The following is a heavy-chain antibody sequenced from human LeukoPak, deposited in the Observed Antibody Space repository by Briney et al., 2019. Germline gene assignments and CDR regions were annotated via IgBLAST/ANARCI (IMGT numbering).Heavy chain of an antibody. V-gene: IGHV1-69*13. CDR1: GGTFSSYA. Sequence: SVKVSCKASGGTFSSYAISWVRQAPGQGLEWMGGIIPIFGTANYAQKFQGRVTITADESTSTAYMELSSLRSEDTAVYYCATVSPYYYDSSGYLEHDYWGQGTLVTVSS. J-gene: IGHJ4*02. D-gene: IGHD3-22*01. CDR2: IIPIFGTA. CDR3: ATVSPYYYDSSGYLEHDY.